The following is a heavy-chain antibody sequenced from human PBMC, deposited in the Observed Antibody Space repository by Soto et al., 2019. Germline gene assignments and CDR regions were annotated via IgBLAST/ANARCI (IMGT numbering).Heavy chain of an antibody. Sequence: QVQLVQSGAEVKKPGSSVKVSCKASGGTFNNHAINWVRQAPGQGLEWMGGIIPIFGTSNYAQKFQGRVTIPANKSTETPNRGRSTREPETPPENTGGKGKRRGWPKFLGKRWSDPWGQEPWSPSPQ. CDR3: GKGKRRGWPKFLGKRWSDP. CDR2: IIPIFGTS. D-gene: IGHD3-3*01. J-gene: IGHJ5*02. CDR1: GGTFNNHA. V-gene: IGHV1-69*06.